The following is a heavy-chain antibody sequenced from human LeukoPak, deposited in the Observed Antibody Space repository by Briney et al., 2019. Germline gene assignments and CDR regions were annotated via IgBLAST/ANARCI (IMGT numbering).Heavy chain of an antibody. D-gene: IGHD6-19*01. CDR2: IIPIFGTA. Sequence: SVKVSCKASGGTFSSYAISWVRQAPGQGLEWMGGIIPIFGTANYAQKFQGRVTITADESTSTAYMELSSLRSEDTAVYYCASGGSGWYNRYYYYYYGKDVWGKGTTVTVSS. CDR1: GGTFSSYA. J-gene: IGHJ6*04. CDR3: ASGGSGWYNRYYYYYYGKDV. V-gene: IGHV1-69*01.